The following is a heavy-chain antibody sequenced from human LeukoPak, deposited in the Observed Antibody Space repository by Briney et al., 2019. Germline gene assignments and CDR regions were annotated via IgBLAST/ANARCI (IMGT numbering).Heavy chain of an antibody. CDR2: INPDSGDT. J-gene: IGHJ4*02. CDR3: AREDFGDYYFDY. CDR1: GYSFTGYY. D-gene: IGHD4-17*01. V-gene: IGHV1-2*06. Sequence: ASVKVSCKASGYSFTGYYIYWVRQAPGQWLGWMGRINPDSGDTKYAQKFQGRVTITRDTSISTAYMELSRLRSDDTAVYSCAREDFGDYYFDYWGQGTLVTVSS.